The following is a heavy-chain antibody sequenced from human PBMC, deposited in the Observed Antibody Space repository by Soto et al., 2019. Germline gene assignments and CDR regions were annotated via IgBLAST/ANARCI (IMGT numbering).Heavy chain of an antibody. CDR2: TWYDGSKK. CDR1: GFAFSGYG. J-gene: IGHJ4*02. D-gene: IGHD6-19*01. V-gene: IGHV3-33*06. Sequence: QVRLVESGGGVVQPGKSLRLSCAASGFAFSGYGMYWVRQAPGKGLEWVASTWYDGSKKYYADSVKGRFTTSKDNSKNTLYLQLTSLSAQDTAVYYCSYDPSNSSGWYFFDFWGQGTPVTVSS. CDR3: SYDPSNSSGWYFFDF.